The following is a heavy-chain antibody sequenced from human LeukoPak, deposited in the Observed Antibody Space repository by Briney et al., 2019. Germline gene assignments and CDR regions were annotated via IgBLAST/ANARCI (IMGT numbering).Heavy chain of an antibody. J-gene: IGHJ4*02. CDR3: AKPARVGAVDY. CDR2: ISGNSGNT. Sequence: GGSLRLSCAASGFTFSSYAMSWVRQAPGMGLEWVSAISGNSGNTHYADSVKGRFTISRDNSKNTLYLQMSSLRAEDTAIYYCAKPARVGAVDYWGQGTLVTVSS. V-gene: IGHV3-23*01. CDR1: GFTFSSYA. D-gene: IGHD6-13*01.